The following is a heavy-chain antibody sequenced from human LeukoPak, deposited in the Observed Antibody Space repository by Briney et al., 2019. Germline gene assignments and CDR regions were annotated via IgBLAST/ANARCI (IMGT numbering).Heavy chain of an antibody. D-gene: IGHD6-19*01. J-gene: IGHJ4*02. CDR3: ARVVAVAGTFPDS. CDR2: IYYTGTT. Sequence: SETLSLTCTVSGASISNSSHYWGWIRQPPGKGLEWIGNIYYTGTTYYAPSLKSRVTISIDTSKSQFSLKVSSVTAADTAVYYCARVVAVAGTFPDSWGQGTLVTVSS. V-gene: IGHV4-39*07. CDR1: GASISNSSHY.